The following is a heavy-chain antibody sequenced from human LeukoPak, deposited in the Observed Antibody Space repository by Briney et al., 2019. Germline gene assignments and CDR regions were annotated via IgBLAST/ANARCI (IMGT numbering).Heavy chain of an antibody. V-gene: IGHV1-2*04. J-gene: IGHJ4*02. CDR2: INPNSGGT. D-gene: IGHD6-13*01. Sequence: ASVKVSCKASGYTFTGYYMHWVRQAPGQGLEWMGWINPNSGGTNYAQKFQGWVTMTRDTSISTAYMELSRLRSDDTAVYYCARDLRIAAAGTLADYWGQGTLVTVSS. CDR1: GYTFTGYY. CDR3: ARDLRIAAAGTLADY.